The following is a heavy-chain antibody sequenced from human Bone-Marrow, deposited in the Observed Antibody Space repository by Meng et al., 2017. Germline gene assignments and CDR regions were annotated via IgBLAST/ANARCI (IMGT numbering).Heavy chain of an antibody. V-gene: IGHV4-4*02. CDR2: IYNSGST. CDR1: GGSISSSNW. J-gene: IGHJ4*02. Sequence: QVQLQESGPGLVKPSGTLSLTCAVSGGSISSSNWWNWVRQPPGKGLEWIGYIYNSGSTYYNPSLKSRVTISVDTSKNQFSLKLRFVTAADTAVYYCAREGRSHQVGVSVYWGQGNLVT. D-gene: IGHD2-21*01. CDR3: AREGRSHQVGVSVY.